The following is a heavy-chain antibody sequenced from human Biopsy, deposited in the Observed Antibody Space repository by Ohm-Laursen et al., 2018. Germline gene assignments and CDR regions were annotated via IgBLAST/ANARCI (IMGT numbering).Heavy chain of an antibody. J-gene: IGHJ4*02. CDR3: ATPFQYYDSWGGYPPFDH. V-gene: IGHV1-69*10. CDR2: IIAVSGLV. CDR1: GGPSSNYA. Sequence: ASVKVSCKASGGPSSNYAFSWVRQAPGEGLEWMGGIIAVSGLVNYAPKFQGRVSITADKSTTTAYMELSNLKSEDTAVYYCATPFQYYDSWGGYPPFDHWGQGTLVTVSS. D-gene: IGHD3-3*01.